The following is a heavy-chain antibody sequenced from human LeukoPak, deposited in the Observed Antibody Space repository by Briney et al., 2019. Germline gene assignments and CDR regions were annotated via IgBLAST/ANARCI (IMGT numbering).Heavy chain of an antibody. CDR2: ISSSSSYI. D-gene: IGHD4-17*01. J-gene: IGHJ5*02. CDR3: ARDADYGDENWFGP. Sequence: GGSLRLSCAASGFTFSSYSMNWVRQAPGKGLEWVSSISSSSSYIYYADSVKGRFTISRDNAKNSLYLQMNSLRAEDTAVYYCARDADYGDENWFGPWGQGTLVTVSS. V-gene: IGHV3-21*01. CDR1: GFTFSSYS.